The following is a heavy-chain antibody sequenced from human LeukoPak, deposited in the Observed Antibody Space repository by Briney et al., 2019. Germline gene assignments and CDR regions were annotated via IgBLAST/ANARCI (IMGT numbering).Heavy chain of an antibody. CDR3: ARGGYYDFWSGYLELDC. Sequence: GGPLRLSCAASGFTFSSYAMSWVRQAPGKGLEWVSAISGSGGSTYYADSVKGRFTISRDNAKNTLYLQMNSLRAEDTAVYYCARGGYYDFWSGYLELDCWGQGTLVTVSS. D-gene: IGHD3-3*01. CDR1: GFTFSSYA. J-gene: IGHJ4*02. V-gene: IGHV3-23*01. CDR2: ISGSGGST.